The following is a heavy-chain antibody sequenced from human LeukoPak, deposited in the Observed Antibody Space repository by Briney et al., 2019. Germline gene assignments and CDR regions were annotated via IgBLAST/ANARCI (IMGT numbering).Heavy chain of an antibody. D-gene: IGHD2-15*01. CDR1: GGSINSGTYY. CDR3: ASHGTRYCSGGSCYSGDY. CDR2: IYHSGST. J-gene: IGHJ4*02. Sequence: PSQTLSLTCTVSGGSINSGTYYWSWIRQPPGKGLEWIGYIYHSGSTYYNPSLKSRVTISVDTSKNQFSLKLSSVTAADTAVYYCASHGTRYCSGGSCYSGDYWGQGTLVTVSS. V-gene: IGHV4-30-2*01.